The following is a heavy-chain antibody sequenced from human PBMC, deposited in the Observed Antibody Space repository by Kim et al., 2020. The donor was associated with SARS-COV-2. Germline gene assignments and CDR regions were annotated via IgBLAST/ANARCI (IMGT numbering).Heavy chain of an antibody. Sequence: ADSVKGRFTISRDNSKNSLYLQMNSLRTEDTALYYCAKDLGSGGSRHGDYWGQGTLVTVSS. V-gene: IGHV3-43*01. CDR3: AKDLGSGGSRHGDY. D-gene: IGHD2-15*01. J-gene: IGHJ4*02.